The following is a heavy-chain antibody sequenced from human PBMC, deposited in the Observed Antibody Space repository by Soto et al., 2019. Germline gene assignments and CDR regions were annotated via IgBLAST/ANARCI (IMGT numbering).Heavy chain of an antibody. CDR1: GFTFSSYA. Sequence: EVQLLESGGGLVQPGGSLRLSCAASGFTFSSYAMNWVRQAPGKGLEWVSLIGGDGGSTYYADSVRGRFTISRDNSKNTVYLQMNSLRAEDTAIYYCAKAYSSIWSHWYFDLWGLGTLVTVSS. CDR2: IGGDGGST. J-gene: IGHJ2*01. CDR3: AKAYSSIWSHWYFDL. D-gene: IGHD6-13*01. V-gene: IGHV3-23*01.